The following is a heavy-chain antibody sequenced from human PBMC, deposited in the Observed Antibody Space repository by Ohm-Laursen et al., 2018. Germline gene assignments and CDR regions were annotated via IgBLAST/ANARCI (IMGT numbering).Heavy chain of an antibody. CDR2: INGSGGST. CDR3: AKAVLGHFYYGMDV. J-gene: IGHJ6*02. Sequence: SLRLSCSASGFTFSNSTMGWVREAPGKGLEWVSGINGSGGSTDYADSVKGRFTISRDNSKNTLYLQMNSLRAEDTAVYYCAKAVLGHFYYGMDVWGQGTTVTVSS. CDR1: GFTFSNST. V-gene: IGHV3-23*01. D-gene: IGHD2/OR15-2a*01.